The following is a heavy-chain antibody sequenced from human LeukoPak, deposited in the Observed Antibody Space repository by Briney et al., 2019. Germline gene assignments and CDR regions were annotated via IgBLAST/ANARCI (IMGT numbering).Heavy chain of an antibody. CDR3: ARQGGGFWYFDL. J-gene: IGHJ2*01. V-gene: IGHV4-59*08. CDR1: GGSISSYY. D-gene: IGHD6-25*01. CDR2: IYYSGST. Sequence: SETLSLTCTVSGGSISSYYWSWIRQPPGKGLEWIGYIYYSGSTNYNPSLKSRVTISVDTSKNQFPLRLSSVTAADTAVYYCARQGGGFWYFDLWGRGTLVTVSS.